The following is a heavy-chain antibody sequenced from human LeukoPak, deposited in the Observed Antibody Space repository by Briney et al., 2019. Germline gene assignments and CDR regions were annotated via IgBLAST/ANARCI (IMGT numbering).Heavy chain of an antibody. CDR2: IISIFGTA. Sequence: GASVKVSCKASGGTFSSYSISWVRQAPGQGLEWMGRIISIFGTANYAQKFQGRVTITTDESTSTAYMELSSLRSEDTAVYYCARGYYYDSSGPGVAFDIWGQGTMVTVSS. CDR3: ARGYYYDSSGPGVAFDI. V-gene: IGHV1-69*05. CDR1: GGTFSSYS. J-gene: IGHJ3*02. D-gene: IGHD3-22*01.